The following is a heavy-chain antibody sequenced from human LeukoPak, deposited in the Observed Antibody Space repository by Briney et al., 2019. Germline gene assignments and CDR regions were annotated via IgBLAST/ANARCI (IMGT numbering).Heavy chain of an antibody. CDR1: GFTFSSYA. CDR3: AKGKRRQTADDAFDI. CDR2: ISASGGTT. Sequence: GGSLRLSCAASGFTFSSYAMSWVRQAPGKGLEWVSGISASGGTTYYADSVKGRFAISRDNSKNTLYLEMDSLRAEDTAVYYCAKGKRRQTADDAFDIWGQGTMVTVSS. V-gene: IGHV3-23*01. J-gene: IGHJ3*02.